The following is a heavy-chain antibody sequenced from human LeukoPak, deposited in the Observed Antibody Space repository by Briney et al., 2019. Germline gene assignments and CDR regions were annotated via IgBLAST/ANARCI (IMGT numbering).Heavy chain of an antibody. CDR1: GYSFTSYW. D-gene: IGHD6-13*01. J-gene: IGHJ1*01. CDR3: AASGEYSSSWFEYFQH. V-gene: IGHV5-51*01. Sequence: GESLKISCKGSGYSFTSYWIGWVRQMPGKGLEWMGIIYPGDSDTRYSPSFQGQVTISADKSISTAYLQWSSPKASDTAMYYCAASGEYSSSWFEYFQHWGQGTLVTVSS. CDR2: IYPGDSDT.